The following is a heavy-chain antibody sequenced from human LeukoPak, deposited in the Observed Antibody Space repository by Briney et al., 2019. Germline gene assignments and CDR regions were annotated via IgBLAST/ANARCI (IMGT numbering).Heavy chain of an antibody. Sequence: ASVKVSCKASGYTFTGYYMHWVRQAPGRGLEWMGWINPNSGGTNYAQKFQGRVTMTRDTSISTAYMELSRLRSDDTAVYYCARGEVYYYGSGSNYWGQGTLVTVSS. CDR2: INPNSGGT. D-gene: IGHD3-10*01. V-gene: IGHV1-2*02. J-gene: IGHJ4*02. CDR3: ARGEVYYYGSGSNY. CDR1: GYTFTGYY.